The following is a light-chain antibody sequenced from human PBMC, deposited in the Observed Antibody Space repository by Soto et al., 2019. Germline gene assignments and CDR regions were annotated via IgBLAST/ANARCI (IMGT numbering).Light chain of an antibody. Sequence: EIVMTQSPATLSVSPGDRATLSRRASQSVSSNLAWYQQKPGQAPRLLIYGASTRATGIPARFSGSGSGTEFTLTISSLQSEDFAVYYCQQYNNWLWTFGQGTKVDI. CDR2: GAS. J-gene: IGKJ1*01. CDR1: QSVSSN. CDR3: QQYNNWLWT. V-gene: IGKV3-15*01.